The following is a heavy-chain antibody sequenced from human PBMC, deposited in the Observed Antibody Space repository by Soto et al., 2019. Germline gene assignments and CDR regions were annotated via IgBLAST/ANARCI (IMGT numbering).Heavy chain of an antibody. Sequence: EVQLVESGGGLVQPGRSLRLSCAASGFTFDDYAMHWVRQAPGKGLEWVSGISWNSGSIGYADSVKGRFTISRDNAKNPLYLKMNSLRVEDTAFYYCAKNTPPFLYGGILGWFAPGGQGTRVTVPS. V-gene: IGHV3-9*01. CDR3: AKNTPPFLYGGILGWFAP. CDR2: ISWNSGSI. CDR1: GFTFDDYA. D-gene: IGHD1-26*01. J-gene: IGHJ5*02.